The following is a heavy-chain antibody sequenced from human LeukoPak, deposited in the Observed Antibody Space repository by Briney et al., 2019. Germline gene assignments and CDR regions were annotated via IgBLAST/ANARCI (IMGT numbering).Heavy chain of an antibody. CDR2: IYYSGST. J-gene: IGHJ4*02. CDR3: ARAASSGWYGGRDFDY. Sequence: SETLSLTCTVSGGSISSYYWSWIRQPPGKGLEWIGYIYYSGSTNYNPSLKSRVTISVDTSKNQFSLKLGSVTAADTAVYYCARAASSGWYGGRDFDYWGQGTLVTVSS. CDR1: GGSISSYY. V-gene: IGHV4-59*01. D-gene: IGHD6-19*01.